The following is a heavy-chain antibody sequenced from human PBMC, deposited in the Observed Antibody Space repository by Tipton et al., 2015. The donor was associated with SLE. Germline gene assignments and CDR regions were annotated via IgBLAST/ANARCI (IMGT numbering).Heavy chain of an antibody. J-gene: IGHJ6*03. CDR1: GGSISSGGYY. Sequence: LRLSCTVSGGSISSGGYYWSWIRQHPGKGLEWIGYIYYSGSTYYNPSLKSRVTISVDTSKNQFSLKLSSVTAADTAVYYCARVGGGLYYYYYMDVWGKGTTVTVSS. CDR2: IYYSGST. CDR3: ARVGGGLYYYYYMDV. V-gene: IGHV4-30-4*08. D-gene: IGHD3-16*01.